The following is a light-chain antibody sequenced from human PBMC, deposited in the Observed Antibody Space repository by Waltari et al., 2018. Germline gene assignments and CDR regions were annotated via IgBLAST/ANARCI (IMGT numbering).Light chain of an antibody. CDR2: AAS. V-gene: IGKV3-20*01. CDR3: QNHERLPAT. J-gene: IGKJ1*01. Sequence: EVVLTQSPGTLSLSPVERATVSCTASQSVNNTLAWYQQRPGQAPRLLIHAASTRATGVPDRFSGSGFGTDFSLTISRLEPEDFAVYYCQNHERLPATFGQGTKVEIK. CDR1: QSVNNT.